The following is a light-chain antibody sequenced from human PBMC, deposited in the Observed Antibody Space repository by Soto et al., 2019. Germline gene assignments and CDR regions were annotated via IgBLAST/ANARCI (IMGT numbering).Light chain of an antibody. J-gene: IGKJ3*01. CDR2: GAS. Sequence: IVLTQSPGTLSLSPGERATLSCRASQSVSSSYLAWYQQKPGQAPRLLIYGASSRATGIADRFSGCGSGRDFTLTNSRLEPRDFAVYYCQQYGCSPVFTFGPGINVDIK. V-gene: IGKV3-20*01. CDR1: QSVSSSY. CDR3: QQYGCSPVFT.